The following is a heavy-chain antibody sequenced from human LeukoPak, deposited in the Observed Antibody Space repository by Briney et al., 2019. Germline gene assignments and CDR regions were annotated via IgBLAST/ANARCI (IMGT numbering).Heavy chain of an antibody. V-gene: IGHV3-33*01. CDR3: ARDTFYSSGVYGLDV. D-gene: IGHD3-22*01. Sequence: GRSLRLSCAASGFIFSSYCMHWVRQAPGKGLEWVAVIYYDGSNKYYADSVRGRFTISRDNSKNTLFLQMSSLRAEDTAVYYCARDTFYSSGVYGLDVWGQGTTVTVSS. J-gene: IGHJ6*02. CDR1: GFIFSSYC. CDR2: IYYDGSNK.